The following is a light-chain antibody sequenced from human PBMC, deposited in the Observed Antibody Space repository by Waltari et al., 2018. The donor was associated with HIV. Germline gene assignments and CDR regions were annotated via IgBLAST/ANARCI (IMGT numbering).Light chain of an antibody. Sequence: DVVLTQSPDIVTVSLGERATIHCKSSESLLVTSINKNNLAWYQQKFGQSPKLVIFGASTRELGVPERFRGAGSETEFSLTIDGLQTEDVATYYCQQYWTAPPKTFGQGTKVEIK. CDR2: GAS. CDR1: ESLLVTSINKNN. J-gene: IGKJ1*01. V-gene: IGKV4-1*01. CDR3: QQYWTAPPKT.